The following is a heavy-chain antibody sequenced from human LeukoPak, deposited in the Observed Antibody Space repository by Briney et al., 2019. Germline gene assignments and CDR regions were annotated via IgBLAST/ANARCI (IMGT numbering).Heavy chain of an antibody. CDR3: GMSGDRVPREDGVFDV. V-gene: IGHV5-51*01. Sequence: GAPLQISFQVSGCSFTSYWIGWVRQMPGKGPGWMGFIYPGDSGPTYSPSFQGQVTLSVDKSINTTYLQWSSLQASDTAVYYCGMSGDRVPREDGVFDVWGQGTMVTVST. CDR2: IYPGDSGP. D-gene: IGHD2-8*01. J-gene: IGHJ3*01. CDR1: GCSFTSYW.